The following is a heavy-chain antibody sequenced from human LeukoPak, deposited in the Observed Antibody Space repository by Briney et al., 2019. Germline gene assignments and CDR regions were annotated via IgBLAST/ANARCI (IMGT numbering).Heavy chain of an antibody. J-gene: IGHJ6*03. D-gene: IGHD2-2*01. V-gene: IGHV4-61*02. CDR1: GGSISSGSYY. CDR2: IYTSGST. CDR3: AREEAGYCSSTSCYFWAEAHYYYYMDV. Sequence: PSETLSLTCTVSGGSISSGSYYWSWIRQPAGKGLEWIGRIYTSGSTNYNPSLKSRVTMSVDTSKNQFSLKLSSVTAADTAVYYCAREEAGYCSSTSCYFWAEAHYYYYMDVWGKGTTVTVSS.